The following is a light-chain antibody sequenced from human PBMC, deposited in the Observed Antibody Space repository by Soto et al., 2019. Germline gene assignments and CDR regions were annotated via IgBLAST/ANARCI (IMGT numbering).Light chain of an antibody. Sequence: QSALTQPASVSGSPGQSITISCSGTTSDVGGYNLVSWYQQHTAKAPKLLIYEGTQRPSGVSSRFSGSKSGNTASLTISGLQAEDEAEYCCSSFTSTTSLYVFGTGTKV. V-gene: IGLV2-14*02. J-gene: IGLJ1*01. CDR3: SSFTSTTSLYV. CDR2: EGT. CDR1: TSDVGGYNL.